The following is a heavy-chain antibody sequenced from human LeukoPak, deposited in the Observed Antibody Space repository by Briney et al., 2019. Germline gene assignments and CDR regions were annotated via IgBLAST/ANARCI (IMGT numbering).Heavy chain of an antibody. CDR2: ISGDGGET. J-gene: IGHJ4*02. V-gene: IGHV3-43*02. CDR1: GFTFDDCA. CDR3: ARPRLKSYWSCLGY. D-gene: IGHD2-8*02. Sequence: PGGSLRLSCAAAGFTFDDCAMHWVRQAPGKGLEWVSLISGDGGETYYAGSVKGRFTISRDKSKNSLYLQISSLRREDTALYYCARPRLKSYWSCLGYWGQGALVTVSS.